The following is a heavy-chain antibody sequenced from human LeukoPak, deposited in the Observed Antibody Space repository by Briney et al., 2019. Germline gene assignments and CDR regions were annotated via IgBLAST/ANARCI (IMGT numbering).Heavy chain of an antibody. CDR3: AREEFWSGHQ. V-gene: IGHV3-53*01. D-gene: IGHD3-3*01. CDR1: GFTVSSNY. Sequence: PGGSLRLSCAASGFTVSSNYMSWVRQAPGKGLEWVSVIYSGGNTYYADSVRGRFTISRDNSKNTLYLQMNSLRAEDTAVYYCAREEFWSGHQWGQGTLVTVSS. J-gene: IGHJ4*02. CDR2: IYSGGNT.